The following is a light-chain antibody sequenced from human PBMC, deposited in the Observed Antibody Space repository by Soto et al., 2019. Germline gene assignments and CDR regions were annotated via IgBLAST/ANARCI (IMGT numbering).Light chain of an antibody. Sequence: QSVLTQPASVSGSPGQSITISCTGTSSDVGGYNYVSWYQQHPGKAPKLMIYDVSNRHSGVSNRFSGSKSGNTASLTNSGLQAEDGADYYCSSYTRSSTWVFGGGTKLTVL. CDR3: SSYTRSSTWV. CDR1: SSDVGGYNY. V-gene: IGLV2-14*01. CDR2: DVS. J-gene: IGLJ3*02.